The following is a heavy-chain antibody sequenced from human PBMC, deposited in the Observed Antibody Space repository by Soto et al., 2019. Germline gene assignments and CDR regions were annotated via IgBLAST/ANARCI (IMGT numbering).Heavy chain of an antibody. V-gene: IGHV2-5*02. CDR3: ARLRITIFDNWFDP. J-gene: IGHJ5*02. D-gene: IGHD3-9*01. Sequence: SGPTLVNPTQTLTLTCTFSGFSLSTSGVGVGWIRQPPGKALEWLALIYWDDDKRYSPSLKSRLTITKDTSKNQVVLTMTNMDPVDTATYYCARLRITIFDNWFDPWGQGALVTVSS. CDR2: IYWDDDK. CDR1: GFSLSTSGVG.